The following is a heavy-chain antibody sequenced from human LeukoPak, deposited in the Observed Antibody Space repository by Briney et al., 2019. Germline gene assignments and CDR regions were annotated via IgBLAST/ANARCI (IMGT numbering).Heavy chain of an antibody. V-gene: IGHV1-2*02. Sequence: ASVKVSCKASGYTFTDYCVHWVRQAPGQGLEWMGWIIPSSGGANYAQNSQGRVTMTRDTSIATAYMELSRLRSDDTAVYYCARDENPYYYYGMDVWGQGTTVTVSS. J-gene: IGHJ6*02. CDR1: GYTFTDYC. CDR3: ARDENPYYYYGMDV. CDR2: IIPSSGGA.